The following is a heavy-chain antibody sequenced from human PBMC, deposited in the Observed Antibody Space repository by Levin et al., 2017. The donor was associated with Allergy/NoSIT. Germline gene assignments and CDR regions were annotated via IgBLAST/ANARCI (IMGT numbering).Heavy chain of an antibody. J-gene: IGHJ4*02. Sequence: PSETLSLTCTVSGGSISSGIYYWSWIRQPPGKGLEWIGNIYYSGRTTYNPSLKSRVTISLDTSTSQFSLKVSSVTAADTAVYYCARDHHDYGDFRFDSWGQGTLVAVSS. CDR1: GGSISSGIYY. V-gene: IGHV4-61*01. D-gene: IGHD4-17*01. CDR2: IYYSGRT. CDR3: ARDHHDYGDFRFDS.